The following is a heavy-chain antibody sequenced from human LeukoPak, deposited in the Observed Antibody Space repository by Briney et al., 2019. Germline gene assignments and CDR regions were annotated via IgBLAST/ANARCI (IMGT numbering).Heavy chain of an antibody. Sequence: GGSLRLSCAASGFTVSSNYISWVRQAPRKGLEWVSVMYSGGSTYYADSVKGRFAISRDNSKNTLYLQMNSLRAEDTAVYYCARILPWFGSLNGAFDIWGQGTMVTVSS. V-gene: IGHV3-53*01. CDR2: MYSGGST. D-gene: IGHD3-10*01. CDR3: ARILPWFGSLNGAFDI. CDR1: GFTVSSNY. J-gene: IGHJ3*02.